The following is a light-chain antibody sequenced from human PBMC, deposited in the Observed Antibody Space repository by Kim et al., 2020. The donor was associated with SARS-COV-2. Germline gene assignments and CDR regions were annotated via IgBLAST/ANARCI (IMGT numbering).Light chain of an antibody. J-gene: IGLJ3*02. CDR1: TGAVTSVHY. V-gene: IGLV7-46*01. CDR3: LLSYSSAFWV. Sequence: QAVVTQDPSLTVSPGGTVTLTCGSSTGAVTSVHYPYWFQQKPGQAPRTLIYDTSNKHSWTPTRFSGSLLGGKAALTLSGAQPEDEAEYYCLLSYSSAFWVFGGGTKLTVL. CDR2: DTS.